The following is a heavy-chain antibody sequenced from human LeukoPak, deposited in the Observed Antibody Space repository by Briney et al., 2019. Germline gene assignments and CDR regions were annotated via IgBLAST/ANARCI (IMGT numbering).Heavy chain of an antibody. CDR3: AKVVAPSYYYDSSGYSGFDY. D-gene: IGHD3-22*01. CDR1: GFTFSTYA. Sequence: GGSLRLSCAASGFTFSTYAMSWVRQAPGKGLEWVSTISGSGANTYYADSVKGRFTISRDNSKNTLYLQMNSLRAEDTAVYYCAKVVAPSYYYDSSGYSGFDYWGQGTLVTVSS. J-gene: IGHJ4*02. V-gene: IGHV3-23*01. CDR2: ISGSGANT.